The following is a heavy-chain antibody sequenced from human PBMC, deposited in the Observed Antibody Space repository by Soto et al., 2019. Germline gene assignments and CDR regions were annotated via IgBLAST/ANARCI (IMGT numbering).Heavy chain of an antibody. V-gene: IGHV4-59*01. CDR3: ARNGGAAAGSYYYYGMDV. CDR2: IYYSGST. J-gene: IGHJ6*02. Sequence: SETLSLTCTVSGGSISSYYWSWIRQPPGKGLEWIGYIYYSGSTNYNPSLKSRVTISVDTSKNQFSLKLSSVTAADTAVYYCARNGGAAAGSYYYYGMDVWGQGTTVTVSS. D-gene: IGHD6-13*01. CDR1: GGSISSYY.